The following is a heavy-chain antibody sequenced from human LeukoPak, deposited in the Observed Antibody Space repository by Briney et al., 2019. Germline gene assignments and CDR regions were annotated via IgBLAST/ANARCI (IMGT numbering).Heavy chain of an antibody. D-gene: IGHD5/OR15-5a*01. CDR1: GFTFSSYW. CDR2: INTDGSST. CDR3: AKAGFLLRLGGHFDY. Sequence: GGSLRLSCAASGFTFSSYWMHWVRQAPGKGLVWVSRINTDGSSTSYADSVKGRFTISRDNAKNTLYLQMNSLRAEDTAVYYCAKAGFLLRLGGHFDYWGQGTLVTVSS. V-gene: IGHV3-74*01. J-gene: IGHJ4*02.